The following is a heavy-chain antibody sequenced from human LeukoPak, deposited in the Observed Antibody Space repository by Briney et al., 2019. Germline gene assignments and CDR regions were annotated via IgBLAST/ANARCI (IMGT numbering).Heavy chain of an antibody. V-gene: IGHV4-38-2*02. J-gene: IGHJ5*02. CDR1: GYSISSGYY. CDR2: IYHSGST. CDR3: ARDGRLRFPVTNWIDP. Sequence: SETLSLTCTVSGYSISSGYYWGWIRQPPGKGLEWITSIYHSGSTYYNLSLKSRVTISVDTSKNQFSLKLSSVTAADTAVYYCARDGRLRFPVTNWIDPWGQGTLVTVST. D-gene: IGHD3-3*01.